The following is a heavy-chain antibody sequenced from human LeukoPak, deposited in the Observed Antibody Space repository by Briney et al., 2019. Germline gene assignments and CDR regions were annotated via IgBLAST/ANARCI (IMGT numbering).Heavy chain of an antibody. Sequence: GGSLRLSCAASGFTFSSYGMHWVRQAPGKGLEWVAVIWYDGSNKYYADSVKGRFTISRDNAKNSLYLQMNSLRAEDTAVYYCARPSDPYSSSWFDYWGQGTLVTVSS. CDR2: IWYDGSNK. J-gene: IGHJ4*02. D-gene: IGHD6-13*01. CDR3: ARPSDPYSSSWFDY. V-gene: IGHV3-33*01. CDR1: GFTFSSYG.